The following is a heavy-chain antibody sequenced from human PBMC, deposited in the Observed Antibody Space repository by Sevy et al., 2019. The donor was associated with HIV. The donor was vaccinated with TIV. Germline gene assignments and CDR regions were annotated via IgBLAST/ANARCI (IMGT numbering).Heavy chain of an antibody. V-gene: IGHV3-7*01. Sequence: GGSLRLTCVASGLIFSSHWMTWVRRAPGKGLEWVATIKHDASEKYYVDSVKGRFTISRDNAKNSVYLQMSSLRVEDTAMYFCASDYFWAQGTLVTVSS. J-gene: IGHJ4*02. CDR1: GLIFSSHW. CDR3: ASDYF. CDR2: IKHDASEK.